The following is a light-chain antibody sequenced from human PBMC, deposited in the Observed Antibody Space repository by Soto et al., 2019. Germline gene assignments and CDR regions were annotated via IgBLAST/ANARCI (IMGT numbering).Light chain of an antibody. Sequence: EIVLTQSPATLSLSPGERATLSCTASQSVSSYLAWYQQKPGQAPRLLIYDASNRATGIPARFSGSGSGTDLTLSISSLEPEDFAVYCCQQRSNWPPITFGQGTRLEIK. V-gene: IGKV3-11*01. CDR3: QQRSNWPPIT. CDR1: QSVSSY. CDR2: DAS. J-gene: IGKJ5*01.